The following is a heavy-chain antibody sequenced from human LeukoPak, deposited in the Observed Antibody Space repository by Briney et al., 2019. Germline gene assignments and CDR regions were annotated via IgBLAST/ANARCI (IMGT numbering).Heavy chain of an antibody. J-gene: IGHJ4*02. CDR3: ARVHRYNPYYFDY. Sequence: ASVKVSCKASGYTFTSHGINWVRQALGQGLEWMGWISAYNGNTNYAQNLQGRVTMATDTSTSTAYMELRSLRSDDTAVYYCARVHRYNPYYFDYWGQGTLVTVSS. D-gene: IGHD5-24*01. CDR1: GYTFTSHG. V-gene: IGHV1-18*01. CDR2: ISAYNGNT.